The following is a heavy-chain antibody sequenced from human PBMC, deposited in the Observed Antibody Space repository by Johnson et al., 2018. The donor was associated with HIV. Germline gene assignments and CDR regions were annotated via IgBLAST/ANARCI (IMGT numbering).Heavy chain of an antibody. D-gene: IGHD1-14*01. CDR2: IYSGDTT. V-gene: IGHV3-66*01. CDR1: GFTFSSYW. CDR3: ATRDPTHRPGVFDI. J-gene: IGHJ3*02. Sequence: VQLVESGGGLVQPGGSLRLSCAASGFTFSSYWMSWVRQAPGKGLEWVSVIYSGDTTYYADSVKGRFTISRDTSKNTLYLQMNSLRAEDTAVYYCATRDPTHRPGVFDIWGQGTMVTISS.